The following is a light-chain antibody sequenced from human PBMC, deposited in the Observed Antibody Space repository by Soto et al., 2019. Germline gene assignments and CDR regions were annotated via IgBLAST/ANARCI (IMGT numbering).Light chain of an antibody. J-gene: IGKJ4*01. CDR1: QDIAIY. Sequence: IQLTQSPSSLSASVGDRVTITCRASQDIAIYLAWYQQKPGEAPKLLIYAASTLYGGVPSRFSGSGSGTDFALTITSLQAEDFAPYYCQKLRMYPATFVGVTKVEIK. CDR2: AAS. CDR3: QKLRMYPAT. V-gene: IGKV1-9*01.